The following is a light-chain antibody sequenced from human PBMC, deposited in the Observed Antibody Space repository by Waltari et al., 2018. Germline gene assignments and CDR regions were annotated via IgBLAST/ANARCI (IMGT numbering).Light chain of an antibody. J-gene: IGKJ1*01. CDR3: MQGLQPPWT. Sequence: DIMVTQSPLSLPVTPGEPASISCTSTQSLLQSNGYDYLDCYLPKPGQAPQLLMYLGSNRASGVPDRLSGSGSGTNFTLKISRVEAEDVGVYYCMQGLQPPWTFGQGTKVEI. V-gene: IGKV2-28*01. CDR2: LGS. CDR1: QSLLQSNGYDY.